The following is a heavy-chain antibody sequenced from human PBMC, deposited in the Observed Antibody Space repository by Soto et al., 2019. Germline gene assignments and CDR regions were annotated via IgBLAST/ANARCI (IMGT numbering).Heavy chain of an antibody. D-gene: IGHD2-2*01. CDR3: ARLVVVSPVANV. Sequence: QLQLQESGPGLVKPSETLSLTCSVSGGSINYNSYYWGWIRQPPGQGLEWIGSVFYTGTTYYNPSLESRVTISVDTSKNSFSLNLTSVTAADTAVYFCARLVVVSPVANVWGQGTLVTVSS. V-gene: IGHV4-39*02. J-gene: IGHJ4*02. CDR1: GGSINYNSYY. CDR2: VFYTGTT.